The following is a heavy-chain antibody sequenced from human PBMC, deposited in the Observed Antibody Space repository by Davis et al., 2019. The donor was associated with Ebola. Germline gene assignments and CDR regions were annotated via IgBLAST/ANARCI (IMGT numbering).Heavy chain of an antibody. Sequence: MPSETLSLTCTVSGGSVSNYYWSWIRQPPGKGLEWIGYISYSGSTNYNPSLKSRVTISIDASRNQFSLKLSSVTAADTAVYFCARGGGGNGYVLWGQGTLVTVSS. D-gene: IGHD5-18*01. V-gene: IGHV4-59*02. CDR3: ARGGGGNGYVL. J-gene: IGHJ4*02. CDR1: GGSVSNYY. CDR2: ISYSGST.